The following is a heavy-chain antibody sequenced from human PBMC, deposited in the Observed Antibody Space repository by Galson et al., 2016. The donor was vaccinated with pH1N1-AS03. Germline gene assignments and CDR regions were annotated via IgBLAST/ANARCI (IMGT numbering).Heavy chain of an antibody. J-gene: IGHJ4*02. Sequence: SLRLSCAASGFTFSDYWMSWVRQAPGKGPEWVANINIDGSAKYYVDSVKGRCTIFRDNAKNSLYLQINNLRAEDTAMYYCARWERWGQGTLVTVSS. V-gene: IGHV3-7*03. CDR3: ARWER. CDR1: GFTFSDYW. CDR2: INIDGSAK. D-gene: IGHD1-1*01.